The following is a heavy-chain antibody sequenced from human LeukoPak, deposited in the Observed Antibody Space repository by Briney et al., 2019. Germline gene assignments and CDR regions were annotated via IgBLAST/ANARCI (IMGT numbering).Heavy chain of an antibody. CDR3: ARGAPRRYCSSTSCYTGIAARPIYFDY. CDR2: IYAGGGT. J-gene: IGHJ4*02. Sequence: SETLSLTCIVSGGSISSYYWSWIRQPAGKGLEWIGRIYAGGGTNYISSLKSRVTLSVDTSKNQFSLELSSVTAADTAVYYCARGAPRRYCSSTSCYTGIAARPIYFDYWGQGTLVTVSS. CDR1: GGSISSYY. V-gene: IGHV4-4*07. D-gene: IGHD2-2*02.